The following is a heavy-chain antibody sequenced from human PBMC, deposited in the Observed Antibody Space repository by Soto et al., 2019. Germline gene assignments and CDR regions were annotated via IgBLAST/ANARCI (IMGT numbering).Heavy chain of an antibody. CDR1: GGSFSGYY. Sequence: SETLSLTCAVYGGSFSGYYWSWIRQPPGKGLEWIGEINHSGSTNYNPSLKSRVTISVDTSKNQFSLKLSSVTAADTAVYYCASASPNYYGSGSYQTNSVDYWGQGTLLTVS. D-gene: IGHD3-10*01. J-gene: IGHJ4*02. V-gene: IGHV4-34*01. CDR3: ASASPNYYGSGSYQTNSVDY. CDR2: INHSGST.